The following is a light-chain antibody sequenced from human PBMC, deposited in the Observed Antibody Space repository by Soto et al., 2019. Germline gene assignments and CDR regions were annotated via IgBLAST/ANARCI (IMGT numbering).Light chain of an antibody. V-gene: IGLV1-44*01. Sequence: QSALTQPPSASGTPGQRVTISCSGSSSNIGSNTVNWYQQLPGTAPKLLIYSNNQRPSGVPDRFSGSKSGTSASLAISGLQSEDEADYYCAAWDGSLNVVLFGGGTKVTVL. CDR3: AAWDGSLNVVL. CDR2: SNN. CDR1: SSNIGSNT. J-gene: IGLJ3*02.